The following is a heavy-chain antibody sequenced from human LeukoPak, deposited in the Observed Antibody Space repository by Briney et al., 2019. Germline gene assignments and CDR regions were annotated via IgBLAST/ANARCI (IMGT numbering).Heavy chain of an antibody. D-gene: IGHD3-22*01. V-gene: IGHV3-33*01. Sequence: GRSLRLSCAASGFIFSSYGMHWVRQAPGKGPEWVAVRWYDGSNKYYADSVKGRFTISRDNSKNTLYLQMNSLRAEDTAVYYCARAHYYDSSGYYYVWPANFDYWGQGTLVTVSS. CDR1: GFIFSSYG. CDR2: RWYDGSNK. CDR3: ARAHYYDSSGYYYVWPANFDY. J-gene: IGHJ4*02.